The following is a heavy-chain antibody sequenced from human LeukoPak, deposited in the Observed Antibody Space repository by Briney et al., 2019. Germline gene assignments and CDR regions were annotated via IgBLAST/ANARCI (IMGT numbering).Heavy chain of an antibody. V-gene: IGHV6-1*01. CDR2: TYYRSKWYT. J-gene: IGHJ4*02. D-gene: IGHD1-26*01. CDR3: ARARSGSYPDF. Sequence: SPTLSLTCAISGDSVSSNSAAWNWLRQSPSRGLEWLGRTYYRSKWYTDYAVSVTSRITINPDTSKNQFSLQLNSVTPEDTAVYYCARARSGSYPDFWGQGTLVTVSS. CDR1: GDSVSSNSAA.